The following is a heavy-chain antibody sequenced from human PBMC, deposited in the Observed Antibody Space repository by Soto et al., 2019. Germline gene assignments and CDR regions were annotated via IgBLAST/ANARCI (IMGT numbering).Heavy chain of an antibody. J-gene: IGHJ6*02. V-gene: IGHV1-8*01. CDR1: GYTFTSYD. Sequence: ASVKVSCKASGYTFTSYDINWVRQATGQGLEWMGWMNPNSGNTGYAQKFQGRVTMTRNTSISTAYMELSSLRSEDTAVYYCARRQVPNYYYGMDVWGQGTTVTVSS. CDR3: ARRQVPNYYYGMDV. CDR2: MNPNSGNT.